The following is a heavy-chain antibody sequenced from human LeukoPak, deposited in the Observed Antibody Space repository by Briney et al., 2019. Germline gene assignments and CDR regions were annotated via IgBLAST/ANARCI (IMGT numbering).Heavy chain of an antibody. V-gene: IGHV3-20*04. Sequence: GGSLRLSCAASGFTFDDYGMSWVRQAPGKGLEWVSGINWNGGSTGYADSVKGRFTISRDNAKNSLYLQMNSLRADDTALYYCARSGYCSSTSCYTDYYYYYMDVWGKGTTVTVPS. D-gene: IGHD2-2*02. J-gene: IGHJ6*03. CDR3: ARSGYCSSTSCYTDYYYYYMDV. CDR1: GFTFDDYG. CDR2: INWNGGST.